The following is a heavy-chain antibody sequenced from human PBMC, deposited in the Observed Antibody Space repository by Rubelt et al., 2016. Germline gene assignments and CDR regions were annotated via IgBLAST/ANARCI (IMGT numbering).Heavy chain of an antibody. Sequence: QLQLQESGPGLVKPSETLSLTSTVSGGSISSSSYYWGWIRQPPGKGQEWIGSLYYSGCTYFNPSLKSRVTISVDTSKNQLSRKLSSVTAADTAVYYCARDSGSRIFDYWGQGTLVTVSS. V-gene: IGHV4-39*02. CDR1: GGSISSSSYY. CDR3: ARDSGSRIFDY. D-gene: IGHD2/OR15-2a*01. J-gene: IGHJ4*02. CDR2: LYYSGCT.